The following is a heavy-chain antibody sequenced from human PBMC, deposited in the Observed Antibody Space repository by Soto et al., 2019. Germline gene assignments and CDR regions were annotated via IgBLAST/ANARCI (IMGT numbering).Heavy chain of an antibody. CDR2: IWYDGSNK. CDR3: ARDSSVGGSGSYFSGGSRRRTRPGYYFDY. J-gene: IGHJ4*02. CDR1: GFTFSSYG. Sequence: PGESLKISCAASGFTFSSYGMHWVRQAPGKGLEWVAVIWYDGSNKYYADSVKGRFTISRDNSKNTLYLQMNSLRAEDTAVYYCARDSSVGGSGSYFSGGSRRRTRPGYYFDYWGQGTLVTVSS. V-gene: IGHV3-33*01. D-gene: IGHD3-10*01.